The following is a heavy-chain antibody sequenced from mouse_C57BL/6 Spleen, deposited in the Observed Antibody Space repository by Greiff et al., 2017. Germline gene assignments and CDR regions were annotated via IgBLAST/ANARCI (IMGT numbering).Heavy chain of an antibody. Sequence: EVQLQQSGAELVKPGASVKLSCTASGFNIKDYYMHWVKQRTEQGLEWIGRIDPEDGETKYAPKFPGKATITADTSSNTAYLQLSSLTSEDTAVYYCARSVSGRGYYFDYWGQGTTLTVSS. CDR3: ARSVSGRGYYFDY. V-gene: IGHV14-2*01. CDR1: GFNIKDYY. D-gene: IGHD1-3*01. J-gene: IGHJ2*01. CDR2: IDPEDGET.